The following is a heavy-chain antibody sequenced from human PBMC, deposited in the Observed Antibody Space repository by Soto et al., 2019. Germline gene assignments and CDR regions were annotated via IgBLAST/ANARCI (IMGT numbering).Heavy chain of an antibody. D-gene: IGHD4-17*01. J-gene: IGHJ5*02. Sequence: QEQLVESGGGVVKPGGSLRLSCTASGFSFSDYYMSWIRQAPGKGLECIAYISSSGNSIYYADSVKGRFTVSRDNAKNSPYLHMNSLTAEDTAMYYCVRDDDYGGTNNWFDPCGQGTLVTVSS. CDR2: ISSSGNSI. CDR1: GFSFSDYY. V-gene: IGHV3-11*01. CDR3: VRDDDYGGTNNWFDP.